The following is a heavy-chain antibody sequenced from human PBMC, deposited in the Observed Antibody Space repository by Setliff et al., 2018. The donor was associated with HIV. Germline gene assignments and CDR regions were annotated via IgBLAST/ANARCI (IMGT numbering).Heavy chain of an antibody. V-gene: IGHV4-38-2*02. Sequence: PSETLSLTCLVFGYSISDGYRWGWIRQSPGKGPQWIASIYSTGDTYYNPSLKSRVTISIDTTKNRFSLKLTSVTAADTALYYCARERARMSLDYWGQGTLVTVSS. CDR1: GYSISDGYR. D-gene: IGHD6-6*01. CDR2: IYSTGDT. J-gene: IGHJ4*02. CDR3: ARERARMSLDY.